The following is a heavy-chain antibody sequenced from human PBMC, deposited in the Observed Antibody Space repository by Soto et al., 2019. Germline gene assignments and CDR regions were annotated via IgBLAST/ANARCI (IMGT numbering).Heavy chain of an antibody. CDR3: AKELRDTGGYYVDC. J-gene: IGHJ4*02. Sequence: QVQLVESGGGVVQPGRSLRLSCAASGFSFSKYGMHWVRQAPGKGLEWVAEMSDDGSKKYYGDSVKGRFTISRDNSKNTLYLLMDSLRPEDTAMYYCAKELRDTGGYYVDCWGQGTLVTVSS. CDR2: MSDDGSKK. V-gene: IGHV3-30*18. D-gene: IGHD3-16*01. CDR1: GFSFSKYG.